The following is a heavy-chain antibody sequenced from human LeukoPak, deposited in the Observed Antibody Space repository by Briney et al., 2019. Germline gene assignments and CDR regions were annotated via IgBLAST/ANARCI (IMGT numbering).Heavy chain of an antibody. CDR2: ISDSGST. CDR1: GGSVSSGTYG. D-gene: IGHD2-15*01. J-gene: IGHJ4*02. V-gene: IGHV4-61*01. CDR3: ARGGRGGGSHNHFDY. Sequence: PSETLSLTCTVSGGSVSSGTYGWTWIRQPPGKGLEWIGYISDSGSTNYNPSLKSRVTISVDTSKNQFSLKLSSVTAADTAVYYCARGGRGGGSHNHFDYWGQGTLVTVSS.